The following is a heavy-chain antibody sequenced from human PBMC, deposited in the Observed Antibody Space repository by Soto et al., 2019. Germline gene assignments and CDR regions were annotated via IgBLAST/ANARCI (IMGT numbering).Heavy chain of an antibody. V-gene: IGHV4-59*01. CDR1: GVSTSAFY. D-gene: IGHD3-22*01. J-gene: IGHJ1*01. Sequence: QVQLQESGPGLVKPSETLSLTCSVSGVSTSAFYWSWIRQPPGKGLEWIGYIYYNGGANYNPSLRSRGTISVDTSKKQLSRRLSSVTAADTAVYYCARGLGYYYDSGGSRDPLQYWGQGTLVTVSS. CDR2: IYYNGGA. CDR3: ARGLGYYYDSGGSRDPLQY.